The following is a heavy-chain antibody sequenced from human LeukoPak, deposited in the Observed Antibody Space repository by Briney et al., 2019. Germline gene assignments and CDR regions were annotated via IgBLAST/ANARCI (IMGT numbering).Heavy chain of an antibody. CDR1: GFTFSSYA. CDR3: AKDPLAGITGTGEAGY. D-gene: IGHD1-20*01. CDR2: ISGSGGST. V-gene: IGHV3-23*01. Sequence: GGSLRLSCAASGFTFSSYAMSWVRQAPGKGLEWVSAISGSGGSTYYADSVKGRFTISRDNSKNTLYLQMNSLRAEDTAVYYCAKDPLAGITGTGEAGYWGQGTLVTVSS. J-gene: IGHJ4*02.